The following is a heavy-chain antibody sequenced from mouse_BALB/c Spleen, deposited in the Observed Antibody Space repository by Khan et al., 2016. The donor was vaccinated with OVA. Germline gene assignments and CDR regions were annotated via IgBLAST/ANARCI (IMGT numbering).Heavy chain of an antibody. CDR1: GYSFTVYY. D-gene: IGHD2-14*01. J-gene: IGHJ3*01. CDR2: VNPNNGGL. CDR3: VRGYDFFVY. Sequence: VQLKQSGPDLVKPGSSVNISCKASGYSFTVYYMHWVKQSHGKSLECIGRVNPNNGGLSYNQKFKGKAILTVDKSSTTAYMELRSLTSEDSAVYYWVRGYDFFVYWGQGTLVTVSA. V-gene: IGHV1-26*01.